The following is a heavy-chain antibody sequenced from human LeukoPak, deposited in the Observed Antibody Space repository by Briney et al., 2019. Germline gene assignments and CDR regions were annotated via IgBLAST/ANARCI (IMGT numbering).Heavy chain of an antibody. J-gene: IGHJ4*02. CDR3: ASRAVTVLDY. D-gene: IGHD6-19*01. V-gene: IGHV3-30*04. CDR2: ISYDGSNK. CDR1: GFTFSSYA. Sequence: PGGSLRLSCASSGFTFSSYAMHWVRQTPGKGLEWVAVISYDGSNKYYADSVKGRFTISRDNSKNTLYLQMDSLRAEDTAVYYCASRAVTVLDYWGQGTLVTVSS.